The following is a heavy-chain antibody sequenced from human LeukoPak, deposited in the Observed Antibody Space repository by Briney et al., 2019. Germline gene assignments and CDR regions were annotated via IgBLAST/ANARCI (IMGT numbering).Heavy chain of an antibody. V-gene: IGHV4-39*07. CDR1: GGSISSSSYY. Sequence: PSETLSLTCTVSGGSISSSSYYWGWIRQPPGKGLEWIESIYYSGSTYYNPSLKSRVTISVDTSKNQFSLKLSSVTAADTAVYYCARQRVDTAPLDYWGQGTLVTVSS. D-gene: IGHD5-18*01. CDR3: ARQRVDTAPLDY. J-gene: IGHJ4*02. CDR2: IYYSGST.